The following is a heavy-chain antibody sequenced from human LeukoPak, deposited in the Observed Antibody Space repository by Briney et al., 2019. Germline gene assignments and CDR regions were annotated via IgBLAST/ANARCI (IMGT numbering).Heavy chain of an antibody. J-gene: IGHJ3*02. Sequence: GGSLRLSCAASGFTVSSNYMSWVRQAPGKGLEWVSVIYSGGSTYYADSVKGRFTISRDNAKNSLYLQMNSLRAEDTAVYYCARDGKMDAFDIWGQGTMVTVSS. CDR2: IYSGGST. CDR1: GFTVSSNY. D-gene: IGHD1-26*01. CDR3: ARDGKMDAFDI. V-gene: IGHV3-66*01.